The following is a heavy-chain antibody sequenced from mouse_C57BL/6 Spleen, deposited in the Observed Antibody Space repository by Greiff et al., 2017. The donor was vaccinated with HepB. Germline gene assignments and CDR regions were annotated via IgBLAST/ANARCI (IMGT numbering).Heavy chain of an antibody. Sequence: QVQLQQSGPELVKPGASVKISCKASGYAFSSSWMNWVKQRPGKGLEWIGRIYPGDGATNYNGKFKGKATLTADKSSSTAYMQLSSLTSEDSAVYFCARSGVYWDAMDYWGQGTSVTVSS. D-gene: IGHD4-1*01. V-gene: IGHV1-82*01. CDR2: IYPGDGAT. CDR3: ARSGVYWDAMDY. J-gene: IGHJ4*01. CDR1: GYAFSSSW.